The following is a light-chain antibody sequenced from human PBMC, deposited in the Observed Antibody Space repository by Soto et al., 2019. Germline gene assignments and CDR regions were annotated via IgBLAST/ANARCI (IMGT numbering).Light chain of an antibody. CDR3: QQYKSYCM. CDR2: DAS. V-gene: IGKV1-5*01. CDR1: QHINNY. J-gene: IGKJ1*01. Sequence: DIQMTQSPSTLSASVGDRVTITCRASQHINNYLAWYQQKPGKAPKLLIYDASTLESGVPSRFSGSGSGTEFTLTISSLQPDDFATYYCQQYKSYCMFGQGTKVEIK.